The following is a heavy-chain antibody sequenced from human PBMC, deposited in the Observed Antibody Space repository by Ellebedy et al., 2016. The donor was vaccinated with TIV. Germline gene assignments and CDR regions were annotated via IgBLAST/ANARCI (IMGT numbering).Heavy chain of an antibody. V-gene: IGHV3-30*03. CDR2: ISSHGMTT. Sequence: GESLKISCAASGFTFSSYWMSWVRQAPGKGLEWVAVISSHGMTTYYADSVKGRFTISRDNSKNTLFLQMSSLRAEDTAVYFCARRSTDFAFDSWGQGTLVTVSS. D-gene: IGHD3/OR15-3a*01. CDR3: ARRSTDFAFDS. J-gene: IGHJ4*02. CDR1: GFTFSSYW.